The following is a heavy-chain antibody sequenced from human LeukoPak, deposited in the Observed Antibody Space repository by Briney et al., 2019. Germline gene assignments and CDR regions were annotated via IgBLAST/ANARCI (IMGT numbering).Heavy chain of an antibody. J-gene: IGHJ4*02. CDR3: AKDAANLLYYFDD. CDR1: GFTFTNHG. Sequence: PWRSLRLSCVASGFTFTNHGMNWVRQAQGKGLEWVASICGDGSDKYSADSVRGLFTISRDNSKKTLYLQMNSLRAEDTAVYYCAKDAANLLYYFDDWGQGALVTASS. V-gene: IGHV3-30*18. D-gene: IGHD2-15*01. CDR2: ICGDGSDK.